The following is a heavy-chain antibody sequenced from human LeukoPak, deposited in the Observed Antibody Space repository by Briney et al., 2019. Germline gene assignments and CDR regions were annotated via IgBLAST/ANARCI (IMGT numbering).Heavy chain of an antibody. CDR2: IYYNGST. V-gene: IGHV4-59*01. D-gene: IGHD1-14*01. Sequence: SETLSLTCTVSGGSISSYYWSWIRQPPGKGLEWIGYIYYNGSTNYNPSLKSRVTISVDTSKNQFSLKLSSVTAADTAVHYCAREGGTGGPGYYFDYWGQGTLVTVSS. CDR1: GGSISSYY. J-gene: IGHJ4*02. CDR3: AREGGTGGPGYYFDY.